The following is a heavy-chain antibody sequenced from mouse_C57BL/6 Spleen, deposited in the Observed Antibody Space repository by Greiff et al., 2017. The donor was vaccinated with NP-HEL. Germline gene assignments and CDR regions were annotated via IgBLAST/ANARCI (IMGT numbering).Heavy chain of an antibody. CDR1: GYTFTSYW. J-gene: IGHJ2*01. Sequence: VQLQQPGAELVKPGASVKMSCKASGYTFTSYWITWVKQRPGQGLEWIGDIYPGSGSTNYNEKFKSKATLTVDTSSSTAYMQLSSLTSEDSAVYYCARDSSGHPYYFDYWGQGTTRTVSS. CDR2: IYPGSGST. CDR3: ARDSSGHPYYFDY. D-gene: IGHD3-2*02. V-gene: IGHV1-55*01.